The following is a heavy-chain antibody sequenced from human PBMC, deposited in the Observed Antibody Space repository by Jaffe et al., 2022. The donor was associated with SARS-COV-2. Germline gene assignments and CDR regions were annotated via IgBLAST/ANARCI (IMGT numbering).Heavy chain of an antibody. J-gene: IGHJ6*02. V-gene: IGHV3-33*01. CDR3: ARPLYDLGPSGGMDV. CDR1: GFTFSSYG. Sequence: QVQLVESGGGVVQPGRSLRLSCAASGFTFSSYGMHWVRQAPGKGLEWVAVIWYDGSNKYYADSVKGRFTISRDNSKNTLYLQMNSLRAEDTAVYYCARPLYDLGPSGGMDVWGQGTTVTVSS. D-gene: IGHD3-3*01. CDR2: IWYDGSNK.